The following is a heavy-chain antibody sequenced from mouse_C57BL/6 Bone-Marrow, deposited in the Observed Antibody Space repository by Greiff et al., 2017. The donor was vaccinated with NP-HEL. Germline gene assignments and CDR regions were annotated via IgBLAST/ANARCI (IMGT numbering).Heavy chain of an antibody. V-gene: IGHV1-59*01. CDR1: GYTFTSYW. J-gene: IGHJ1*03. CDR3: ARVLDGYFDV. Sequence: VQLQQPGAELVRPGTSVKLSCKASGYTFTSYWMHWVKQRPGQGLEWIGVIDPSDSYTNYNQKFKGKATLTVDTSSSTAYMQLSSLTSEDSAVYYCARVLDGYFDVWGTGTTVTVSS. CDR2: IDPSDSYT.